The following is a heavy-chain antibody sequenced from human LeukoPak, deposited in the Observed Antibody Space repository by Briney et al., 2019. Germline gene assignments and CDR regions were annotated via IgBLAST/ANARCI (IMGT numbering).Heavy chain of an antibody. D-gene: IGHD3-10*01. CDR3: AVTMVRGVVGYFDY. J-gene: IGHJ4*02. Sequence: ASVKVSCKSSGYTFTGYYMHWVRQAPGQGLEWMGWINPNSGGTNYAQKFQGRVTMTRDTSISTAYMELSRLRSDDTAVCYCAVTMVRGVVGYFDYWGQGTLVTVSS. CDR2: INPNSGGT. CDR1: GYTFTGYY. V-gene: IGHV1-2*02.